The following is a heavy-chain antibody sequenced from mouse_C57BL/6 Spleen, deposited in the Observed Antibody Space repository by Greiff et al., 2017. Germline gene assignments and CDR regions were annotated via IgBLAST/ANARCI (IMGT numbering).Heavy chain of an antibody. CDR3: ARSNAPYFDY. CDR2: IDPSDSYT. Sequence: QVQLQQPGAELVKPGASVQLSCKASGYTFTSYWMQWVKQRPGQGLEWIGEIDPSDSYTNYNQKFKGKATLTVDTSSSTAYMQLSSLTSEDSAVYYCARSNAPYFDYWGQGTTLTVSS. CDR1: GYTFTSYW. D-gene: IGHD4-1*01. V-gene: IGHV1-50*01. J-gene: IGHJ2*01.